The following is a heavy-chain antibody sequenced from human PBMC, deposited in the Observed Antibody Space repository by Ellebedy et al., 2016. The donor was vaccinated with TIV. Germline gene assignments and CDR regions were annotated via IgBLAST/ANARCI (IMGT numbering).Heavy chain of an antibody. CDR1: GHTFTSYG. CDR3: ATREWQDPMDV. V-gene: IGHV1-3*04. Sequence: ASVKVSXXASGHTFTSYGIHWVRQAPGQRPEWMGWINTGNGNTKYSQKLQGRVTITRDTSASIAYMELSSLMSEDTAVYYCATREWQDPMDVWGQGTTVTVSS. CDR2: INTGNGNT. D-gene: IGHD3-3*01. J-gene: IGHJ6*02.